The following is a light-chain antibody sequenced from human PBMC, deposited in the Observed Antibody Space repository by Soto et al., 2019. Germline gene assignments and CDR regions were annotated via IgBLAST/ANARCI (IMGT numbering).Light chain of an antibody. V-gene: IGLV2-8*01. CDR3: ASYTGSDTLV. CDR1: SSDVGGYNY. J-gene: IGLJ2*01. CDR2: EVS. Sequence: QSALTQPPAASGSPGQSVTISCTGTSSDVGGYNYVSWYQQHPGKAPKLMIYEVSKRPSGVPDRLSGSKSGNTASLTVSGLQVEDEADYYCASYTGSDTLVFGGGTQLTVL.